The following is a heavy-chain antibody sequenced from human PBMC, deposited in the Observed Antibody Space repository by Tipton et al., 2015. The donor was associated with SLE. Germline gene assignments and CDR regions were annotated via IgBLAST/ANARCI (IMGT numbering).Heavy chain of an antibody. CDR3: ARDRGYTGYDPPGYFDY. V-gene: IGHV3-21*01. J-gene: IGHJ4*02. CDR1: GGSLNGYF. CDR2: ISSSSSYI. Sequence: LSLTCAVYGGSLNGYFWSWVRQAPGKGLEWVSSISSSSSYIYYTDSVKGRFTISRVNAKNSLYLQMSSLRAEDTAVYYCARDRGYTGYDPPGYFDYWGQGTLVTVSS. D-gene: IGHD5-12*01.